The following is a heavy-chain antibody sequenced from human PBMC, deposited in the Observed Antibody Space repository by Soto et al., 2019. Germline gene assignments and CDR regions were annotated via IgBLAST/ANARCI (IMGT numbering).Heavy chain of an antibody. CDR3: AKETPVGDAFDI. J-gene: IGHJ3*02. Sequence: PGGSLRLSCAASGFAFSSYGMHWVRQAPGKGLEWVAVISYDGSNKYYADSVKGRFTISRDNSKNTLYLQMNSLRAEDTAVYYCAKETPVGDAFDIWGQGTMVTVS. CDR1: GFAFSSYG. V-gene: IGHV3-30*18. CDR2: ISYDGSNK.